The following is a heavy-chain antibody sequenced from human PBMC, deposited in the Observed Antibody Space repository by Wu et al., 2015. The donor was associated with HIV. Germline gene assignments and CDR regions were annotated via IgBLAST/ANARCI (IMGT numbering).Heavy chain of an antibody. J-gene: IGHJ6*04. CDR2: INPNSGGT. D-gene: IGHD3-10*01. Sequence: QVQLVQSGAAVKKPGASVKVSCKTSGYTFTLYYMHWVRQAPGQGLEWMGWINPNSGGTNYAQKFQGRVTMTRDTSISTAYMELSRLRSDDTAVYYCARGGRLLVGSGSPIPMDYYYGMDVVGTKGTTVTVSS. CDR1: GYTFTLYY. CDR3: ARGGRLLVGSGSPIPMDYYYGMDV. V-gene: IGHV1-2*02.